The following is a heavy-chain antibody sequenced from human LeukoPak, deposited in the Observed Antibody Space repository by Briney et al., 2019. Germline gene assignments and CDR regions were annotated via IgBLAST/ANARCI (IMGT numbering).Heavy chain of an antibody. D-gene: IGHD3-3*01. CDR1: GFTFSSYA. CDR3: ATPRDFWSGFSNYFYY. J-gene: IGHJ4*02. Sequence: PGGSLRLSCAASGFTFSSYAMSWVRQAPGKGLEWVSAISGSGGSTYYADSVKGRFTISRDNSKNTLYLQMNSLRAEDTAVYYCATPRDFWSGFSNYFYYWGQGTLVTVSS. CDR2: ISGSGGST. V-gene: IGHV3-23*01.